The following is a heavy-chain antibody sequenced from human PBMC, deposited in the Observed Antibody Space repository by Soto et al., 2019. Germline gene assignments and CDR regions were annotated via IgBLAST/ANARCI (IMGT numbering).Heavy chain of an antibody. CDR2: ISGLGGSI. CDR3: SKSNGDTWERYFFDF. V-gene: IGHV3-23*01. Sequence: EVQLLESGGGLVQPGGSLRLSCAASGFTFSSFSLSWVRQAPGKGLEWVSGISGLGGSIYYADSVKGRFTISRDNSKNTLYLQMNSLRAEDTAVYYCSKSNGDTWERYFFDFWGQGTRVNVSS. J-gene: IGHJ4*02. CDR1: GFTFSSFS. D-gene: IGHD1-26*01.